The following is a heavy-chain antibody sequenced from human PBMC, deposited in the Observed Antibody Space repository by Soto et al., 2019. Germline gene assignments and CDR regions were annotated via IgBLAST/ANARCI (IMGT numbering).Heavy chain of an antibody. V-gene: IGHV1-46*01. D-gene: IGHD3-10*01. CDR1: GYTFTSYY. Sequence: ASVKVSCKASGYTFTSYYMHWVRQAPGQGLEWMGIINPSGGSTSYAQKFQGRVTMTRDTSTSTVYMELGSLRSEDTAVYYGARDRPYGSGNFPMDVWGQGTTVTVSS. CDR3: ARDRPYGSGNFPMDV. J-gene: IGHJ6*02. CDR2: INPSGGST.